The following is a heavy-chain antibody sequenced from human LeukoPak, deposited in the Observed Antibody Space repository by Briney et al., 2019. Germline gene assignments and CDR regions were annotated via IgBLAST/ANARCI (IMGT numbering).Heavy chain of an antibody. CDR1: GYTLTELS. Sequence: VASVKVSCKVSGYTLTELSLHWVRQAPGKGLERMGWISAYNGNTNYAQKLQGRVTMTTDTSTSTAYMELRSLRSDDTAVYYCARSHHSGSAFMDVWGKGTTVTVSS. J-gene: IGHJ6*03. D-gene: IGHD1-14*01. V-gene: IGHV1-18*01. CDR2: ISAYNGNT. CDR3: ARSHHSGSAFMDV.